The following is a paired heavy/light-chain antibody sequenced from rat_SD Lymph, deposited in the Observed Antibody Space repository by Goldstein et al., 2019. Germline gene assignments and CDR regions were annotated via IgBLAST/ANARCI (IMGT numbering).Heavy chain of an antibody. J-gene: IGHJ2*01. D-gene: IGHD1-1*01. Sequence: QVQLKESGPDLVQPSQTLSLTCTVSGFSLTSYGVSWVRQPPGKGLEWIAAISSGGSTYYNSVLKSRLSISRDTSKSQVFLKMNSLQTEDTAMYFCARSASGFSLYYFDYWGQGVMVTVSS. V-gene: IGHV2S8*01. CDR3: ARSASGFSLYYFDY. CDR2: ISSGGST. CDR1: GFSLTSYG.
Light chain of an antibody. Sequence: DIQMTQSPSFLSASVGDRVTLSCKASQNINKYLAWYQQKLGEAPKLLIYNANSLQTGIPSRFSGSGSGTDFTLTISSLQPEDVATYFCLQHNSWHTFGAGTKLELK. J-gene: IGKJ2-1*01. CDR2: NAN. CDR3: LQHNSWHT. V-gene: IGKV22S2*01. CDR1: QNINKY.